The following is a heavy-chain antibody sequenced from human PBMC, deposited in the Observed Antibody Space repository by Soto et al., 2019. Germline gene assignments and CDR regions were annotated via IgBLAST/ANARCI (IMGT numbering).Heavy chain of an antibody. J-gene: IGHJ6*02. Sequence: QVQLQESGPGLVKPSQTLSVTCTVSGGSIRSGGYYWNWIRQHPGKGLEWIGYIYYSGLTYYNPSLRSRTTISVDTSKNQFSLKLSSVTAADTAVYYCASRAGFTYYGMDVWGQGTTVTVSS. CDR2: IYYSGLT. CDR3: ASRAGFTYYGMDV. V-gene: IGHV4-31*03. CDR1: GGSIRSGGYY.